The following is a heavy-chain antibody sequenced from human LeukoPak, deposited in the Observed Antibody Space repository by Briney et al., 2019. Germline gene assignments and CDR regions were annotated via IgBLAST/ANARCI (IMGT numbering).Heavy chain of an antibody. J-gene: IGHJ5*02. V-gene: IGHV1-18*01. CDR3: ARVPSRTVVYNWFDP. CDR2: ISAYNGNT. D-gene: IGHD2-8*02. Sequence: GASVKVSCKASGYTFTSYGISWVRQAPGQGLEWMGWISAYNGNTNYAQKLQGRVAMTTDTSTSTAYMELRSLRSDDTAVYYCARVPSRTVVYNWFDPWGQGTLVTVSS. CDR1: GYTFTSYG.